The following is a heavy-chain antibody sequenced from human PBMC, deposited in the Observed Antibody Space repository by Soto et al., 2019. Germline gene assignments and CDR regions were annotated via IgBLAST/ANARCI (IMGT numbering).Heavy chain of an antibody. Sequence: ASVKVSCKASGYTFTSYDINWVRQATGQGLEWMGWMNPNSGNTGYAQKFQGRVTMTRNTSISTAYMELSSLRSEDTAVYYCASVRRNYDILTGYYRCFDPWGKGTLVTVSS. D-gene: IGHD3-9*01. V-gene: IGHV1-8*01. CDR3: ASVRRNYDILTGYYRCFDP. CDR1: GYTFTSYD. J-gene: IGHJ5*02. CDR2: MNPNSGNT.